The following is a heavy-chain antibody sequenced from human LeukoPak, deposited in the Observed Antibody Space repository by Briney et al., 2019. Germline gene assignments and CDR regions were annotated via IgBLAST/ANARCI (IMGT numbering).Heavy chain of an antibody. Sequence: ASVTVSCTTSGYTFTSYYLHWVRHAPGHGLEWMGWINPNSGGTHYAQNFQGRVTMTRDTSTSTAHMELSRLRSDDTAVYYCARVSRNYFNSGNYYDPFELWGQGTMVTVSS. D-gene: IGHD3-10*01. J-gene: IGHJ3*01. CDR2: INPNSGGT. V-gene: IGHV1-2*02. CDR3: ARVSRNYFNSGNYYDPFEL. CDR1: GYTFTSYY.